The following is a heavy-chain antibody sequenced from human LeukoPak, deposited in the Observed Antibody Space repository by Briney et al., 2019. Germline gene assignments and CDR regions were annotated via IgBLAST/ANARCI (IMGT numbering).Heavy chain of an antibody. CDR3: AGRVGDTDLLAFDI. D-gene: IGHD1-26*01. CDR1: GGSISXXX. CDR2: IYYSGST. J-gene: IGHJ3*02. V-gene: IGHV4-59*01. Sequence: SETLSLTCTVSGGSISXXXXXXIRQPPGKXXXXXGFIYYSGSTNYNPSLKSRVTISVDTSKKQLSLKLSSVTAADTALYYCAGRVGDTDLLAFDIWGQGTMVTVSS.